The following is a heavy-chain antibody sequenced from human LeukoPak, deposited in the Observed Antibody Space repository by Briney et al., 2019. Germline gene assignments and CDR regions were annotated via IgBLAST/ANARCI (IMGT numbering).Heavy chain of an antibody. CDR2: IKQDGSEK. CDR3: AREGGRGSRCYSSNPSWYFYYMDV. J-gene: IGHJ6*03. CDR1: GFTFSNYW. V-gene: IGHV3-7*01. D-gene: IGHD2-15*01. Sequence: PGGSLRLSCAASGFTFSNYWMSWVRQAPGKGLEWVANIKQDGSEKHYVDSVKGRFTISTDNAKNSMDLQMNSLRAEDTAVYYCAREGGRGSRCYSSNPSWYFYYMDVWGKGTTVTVSS.